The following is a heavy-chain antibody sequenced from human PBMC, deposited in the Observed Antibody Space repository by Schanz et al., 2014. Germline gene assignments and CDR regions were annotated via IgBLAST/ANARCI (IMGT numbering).Heavy chain of an antibody. CDR2: IRQEGSEK. D-gene: IGHD1-7*01. CDR3: AKEETKGSFDY. J-gene: IGHJ4*02. CDR1: GFTFSNYW. V-gene: IGHV3-7*01. Sequence: EVQLVESGGGLVQPGESLRVSCAASGFTFSNYWMSWVRQAPGKGLEWVANIRQEGSEKYYVDSVKGRFTVSRDDAKNSLYLQMNSLRLEDTAVYYCAKEETKGSFDYWGQGTLVTVSS.